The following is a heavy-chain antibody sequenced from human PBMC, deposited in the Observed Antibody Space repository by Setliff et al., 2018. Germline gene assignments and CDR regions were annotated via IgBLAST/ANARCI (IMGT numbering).Heavy chain of an antibody. CDR3: AKPTDV. CDR1: GFTFRGFA. J-gene: IGHJ6*02. Sequence: GGSLRLSCAASGFTFRGFAMHWVRQAPGKGLEWVAFIRHDESDIYYTNSVKGRFTVSRDNSKNTLYLQMNSLRAEDTAVYYCAKPTDVWGQGTTVTVSS. V-gene: IGHV3-30*02. CDR2: IRHDESDI.